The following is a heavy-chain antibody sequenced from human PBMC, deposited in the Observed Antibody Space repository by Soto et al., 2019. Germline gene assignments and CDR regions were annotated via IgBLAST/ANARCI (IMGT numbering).Heavy chain of an antibody. CDR3: ARDIRVGATSRWFDP. D-gene: IGHD1-26*01. CDR1: GGSISSYY. CDR2: IYYSGST. V-gene: IGHV4-59*01. Sequence: SETLSLTCTVSGGSISSYYRGWIRQPPGKGLEWIGYIYYSGSTNYNPSLKSRVTISVDTSKNQFSLKLSSVTAADTAVYYCARDIRVGATSRWFDPWGQGTLVTVSS. J-gene: IGHJ5*02.